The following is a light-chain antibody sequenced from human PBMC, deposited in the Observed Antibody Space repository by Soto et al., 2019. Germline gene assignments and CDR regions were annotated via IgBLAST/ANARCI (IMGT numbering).Light chain of an antibody. CDR1: QSISSW. CDR2: DAS. Sequence: DIHMSQSPSTLSASVLYRVSITCRASQSISSWLAWYQQKPGKAPKLLIYDASSLESGVPSRFSGSGSGTEFTLTISSLQPDDFATYYCQQYNSLFGGGTKVDIK. V-gene: IGKV1-5*01. J-gene: IGKJ4*01. CDR3: QQYNSL.